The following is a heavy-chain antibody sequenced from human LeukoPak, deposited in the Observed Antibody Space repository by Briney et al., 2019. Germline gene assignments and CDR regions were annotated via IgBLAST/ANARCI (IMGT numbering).Heavy chain of an antibody. Sequence: SETLSLTCAVSGYSISSGYYWGWIRQPPGKGLEWIGSIYHSGSTYYSPSLKSRVTISVDTSKNQFSLKLSSVTAADTAVYYCARWGYYDILTGYSPWYFDYWGQGTLVTVSS. CDR3: ARWGYYDILTGYSPWYFDY. CDR1: GYSISSGYY. J-gene: IGHJ4*02. D-gene: IGHD3-9*01. CDR2: IYHSGST. V-gene: IGHV4-38-2*01.